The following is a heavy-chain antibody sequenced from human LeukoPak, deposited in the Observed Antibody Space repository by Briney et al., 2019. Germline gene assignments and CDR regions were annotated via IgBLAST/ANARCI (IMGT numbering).Heavy chain of an antibody. Sequence: SETLSLTCTVSGGSISSYYWSWIRQPPGKRLEWIGYIYYSGSTSYNPSLKSRVTISVDTSKNQFSLKLTSATAADTAVYYCARLPRGTQPPEYFQQWGQGTLVTVSS. CDR2: IYYSGST. J-gene: IGHJ1*01. V-gene: IGHV4-59*08. CDR3: ARLPRGTQPPEYFQQ. D-gene: IGHD1-1*01. CDR1: GGSISSYY.